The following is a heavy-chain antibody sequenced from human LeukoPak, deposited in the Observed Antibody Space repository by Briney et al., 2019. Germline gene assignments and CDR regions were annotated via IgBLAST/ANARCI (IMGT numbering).Heavy chain of an antibody. CDR1: GFTFSSYE. CDR2: ISSSGSTI. Sequence: GGSLRLSCAASGFTFSSYEMNWVRQAPGKGLEWVSYISSSGSTIYYADSVKGRFTISRDNAKNSLYLQMNSLRAEDTAVYYCAKDPSYSSSWYAHYYYYMDVWGKGTTVTISS. J-gene: IGHJ6*03. V-gene: IGHV3-48*03. D-gene: IGHD6-13*01. CDR3: AKDPSYSSSWYAHYYYYMDV.